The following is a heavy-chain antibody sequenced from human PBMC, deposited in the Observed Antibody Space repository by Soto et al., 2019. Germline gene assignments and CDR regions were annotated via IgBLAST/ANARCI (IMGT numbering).Heavy chain of an antibody. J-gene: IGHJ5*02. Sequence: SATLSLTSTVPGLAISNHYRPWFRQTAGKGLEWIGRIYSSGSTKYNPALQSRVTTSLDTSNNQFSLRLTSVTAADTAVYYCARGQRFSDWFDPWGQGTLVTVS. CDR3: ARGQRFSDWFDP. CDR1: GLAISNHY. D-gene: IGHD3-3*01. V-gene: IGHV4-4*07. CDR2: IYSSGST.